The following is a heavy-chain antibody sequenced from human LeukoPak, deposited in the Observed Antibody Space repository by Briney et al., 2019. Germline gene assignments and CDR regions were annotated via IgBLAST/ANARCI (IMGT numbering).Heavy chain of an antibody. V-gene: IGHV3-66*01. CDR2: IYSGGST. J-gene: IGHJ4*02. CDR3: AILPRGDY. Sequence: GGSLRLSCAASGITDSKNYMSWVRQAPGKGLEWVAVIYSGGSTYYADSVQGRFTMSRDNSKNTLYLQMNSLRAEDTAVYYCAILPRGDYWGQGTLVTVSS. CDR1: GITDSKNY.